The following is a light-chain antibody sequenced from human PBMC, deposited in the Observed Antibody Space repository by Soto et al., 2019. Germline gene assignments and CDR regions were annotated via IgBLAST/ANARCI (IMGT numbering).Light chain of an antibody. CDR2: ANS. CDR3: QSYDSTLSARDV. V-gene: IGLV1-40*01. Sequence: QSVLTPPPSVSGALGQRVTISCTGSSSNIGANYDVHWYQQRPGTAPKLLIFANSNRPSGVPDRFSGSKSGTSASLVITWLQAEDEGDYYCQSYDSTLSARDVFGTGTKLNV. CDR1: SSNIGANYD. J-gene: IGLJ1*01.